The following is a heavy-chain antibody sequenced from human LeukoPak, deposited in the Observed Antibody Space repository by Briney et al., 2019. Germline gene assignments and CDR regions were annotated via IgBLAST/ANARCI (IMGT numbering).Heavy chain of an antibody. CDR2: IIPILGIA. J-gene: IGHJ4*02. CDR1: GGTFSSYT. CDR3: ATINDIVVGDNTLDY. D-gene: IGHD2-21*01. V-gene: IGHV1-69*02. Sequence: SVKVSCKASGGTFSSYTISWVRQAPGQGLEWMGRIIPILGIANYAQRFQGRVTITADKSTSTAYMELSSLRSEDTAVYYCATINDIVVGDNTLDYWGQGTLVTVSS.